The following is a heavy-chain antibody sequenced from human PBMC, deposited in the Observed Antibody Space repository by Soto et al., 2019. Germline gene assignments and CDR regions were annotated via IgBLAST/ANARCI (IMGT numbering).Heavy chain of an antibody. D-gene: IGHD5-12*01. CDR2: IYYSGST. V-gene: IGHV4-59*01. J-gene: IGHJ4*02. CDR3: AGGYSGYDQFDY. Sequence: ETLSLTCTVSGGSISSYYWSWIRQPPGKGLEWIGYIYYSGSTNYNPSLKSRVTISVDTSKNQSSLKLSSVTAADTAVYYCAGGYSGYDQFDYWGQGTLVTVSS. CDR1: GGSISSYY.